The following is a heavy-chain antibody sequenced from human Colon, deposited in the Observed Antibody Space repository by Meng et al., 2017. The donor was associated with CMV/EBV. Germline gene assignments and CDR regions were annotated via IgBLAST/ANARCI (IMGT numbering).Heavy chain of an antibody. CDR2: IYYTGND. V-gene: IGHV4-39*07. Sequence: QLQEPGPGLVEPSDTLSLTCTVSGDSISGRSYYWGWIRQPPGKGLEWIASIYYTGNDYHNPSLKSRVTISIDTSNNQYSLRLTSVTAADTAVYYCARMALHWYFDLWGRGTLVTVSS. J-gene: IGHJ2*01. CDR1: GDSISGRSYY. D-gene: IGHD5-24*01. CDR3: ARMALHWYFDL.